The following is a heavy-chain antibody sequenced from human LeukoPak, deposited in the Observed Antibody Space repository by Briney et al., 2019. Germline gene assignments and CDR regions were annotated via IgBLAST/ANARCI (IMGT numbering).Heavy chain of an antibody. CDR1: GGYFSGYY. V-gene: IGHV4-34*01. CDR3: ARVPSGGYYFDY. CDR2: INHSGST. D-gene: IGHD1-26*01. Sequence: KSSETLSLTCAVYGGYFSGYYWSWIRQPPGKGLEWIGEINHSGSTNYNPSLKSRVTISVDTSKNQFSLKLSSVTAADTAVYYCARVPSGGYYFDYWGQGTLVTVSS. J-gene: IGHJ4*02.